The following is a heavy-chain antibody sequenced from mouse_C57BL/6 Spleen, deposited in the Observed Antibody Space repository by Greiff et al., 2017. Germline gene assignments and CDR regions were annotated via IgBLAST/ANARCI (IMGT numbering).Heavy chain of an antibody. CDR3: TRVAFAY. CDR1: GYTFTDYE. D-gene: IGHD1-1*01. CDR2: IDPETGGT. J-gene: IGHJ3*01. V-gene: IGHV1-15*01. Sequence: QVQLQQSGAELVRPGASVTLSCKASGYTFTDYEMHWVKQTPVHGLEWIGAIDPETGGTAYNQKFKGKAIRTADKSSSTAYMELRSLTSEDSAVYYCTRVAFAYWGQGTLVTVSA.